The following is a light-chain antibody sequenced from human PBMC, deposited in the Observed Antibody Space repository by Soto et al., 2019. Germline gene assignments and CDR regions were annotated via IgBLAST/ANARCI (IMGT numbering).Light chain of an antibody. CDR1: QSVSSSY. CDR3: QQFGGTTFT. V-gene: IGKV3-20*01. Sequence: EIVLTQSPGTLSLSPGEGATLSCRASQSVSSSYIAWYQQRPGQTTSLLIYGASTRATGIPDRFSGSGSGTHFTLPISRLEPGDFAVYYCQQFGGTTFTFGQGTRLEIK. J-gene: IGKJ5*01. CDR2: GAS.